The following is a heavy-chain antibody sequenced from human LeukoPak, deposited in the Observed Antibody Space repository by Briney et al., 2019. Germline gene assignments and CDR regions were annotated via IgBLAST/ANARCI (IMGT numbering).Heavy chain of an antibody. V-gene: IGHV3-21*01. J-gene: IGHJ4*02. D-gene: IGHD3-22*01. CDR2: ISSSGSST. Sequence: KPGGSLRLSCTASGFTFGDYAMSWVRQAPGKGLEWVSSISSSGSSTYYADSVKGRFTISRDNAKNSLYLQMNSLRAEDTAVYYCPRLGGGGLLYYYDTGTYSNFDYWGQGTLVTVSP. CDR1: GFTFGDYA. CDR3: PRLGGGGLLYYYDTGTYSNFDY.